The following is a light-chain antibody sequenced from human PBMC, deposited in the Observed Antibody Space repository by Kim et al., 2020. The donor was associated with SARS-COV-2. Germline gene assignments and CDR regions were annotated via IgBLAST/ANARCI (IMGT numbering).Light chain of an antibody. V-gene: IGLV3-1*01. Sequence: SPGQTASITCAGDKLGDKYACWYQQKPCQSPVLVIYQDSKRPSGILERFSGSNSGNTATLTISGTQAMDEADYYCQAWDSSTAWVFGGGTQLTVL. CDR3: QAWDSSTAWV. CDR2: QDS. CDR1: KLGDKY. J-gene: IGLJ3*02.